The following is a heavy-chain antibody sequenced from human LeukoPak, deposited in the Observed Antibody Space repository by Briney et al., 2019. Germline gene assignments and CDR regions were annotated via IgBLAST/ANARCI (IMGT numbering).Heavy chain of an antibody. J-gene: IGHJ4*02. CDR2: TSHDGNA. Sequence: PSETLSLTCAVSGGSISTNTWWSWVRQPPGKGLEWIGQTSHDGNADYTPSLKSRVTTSVDRSKNQLSLKLNSVTAADSAVYYCAKHGGRYFDSWGRGTLVTVSS. CDR3: AKHGGRYFDS. V-gene: IGHV4/OR15-8*01. CDR1: GGSISTNTW. D-gene: IGHD4-23*01.